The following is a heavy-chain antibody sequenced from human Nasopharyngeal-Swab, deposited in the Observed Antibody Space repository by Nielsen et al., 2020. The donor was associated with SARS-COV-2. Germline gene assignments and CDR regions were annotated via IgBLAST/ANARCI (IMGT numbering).Heavy chain of an antibody. D-gene: IGHD3-10*01. Sequence: WIRPPPGKGLEWVAVIWHDGSNKYYADSVKGRFTISRDNSKNTLYLQMNSLRAVDTAVYYCARYGSGSVYWYYYMDVWGKGTTVTVSS. V-gene: IGHV3-33*01. CDR3: ARYGSGSVYWYYYMDV. CDR2: IWHDGSNK. J-gene: IGHJ6*03.